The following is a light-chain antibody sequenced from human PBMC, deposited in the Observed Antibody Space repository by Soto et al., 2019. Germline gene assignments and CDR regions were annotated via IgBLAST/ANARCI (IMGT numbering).Light chain of an antibody. Sequence: EIVLTQSPGTLSLSPGERATLSCRASQSVSRSYLAWYQQKPGQAPRLLIYAASSRATGIPDRFSGSGSGTDFILNISRLEPEDFAVYYCQQYGNLPWTFGQGTKVEIK. CDR3: QQYGNLPWT. CDR2: AAS. J-gene: IGKJ1*01. V-gene: IGKV3-20*01. CDR1: QSVSRSY.